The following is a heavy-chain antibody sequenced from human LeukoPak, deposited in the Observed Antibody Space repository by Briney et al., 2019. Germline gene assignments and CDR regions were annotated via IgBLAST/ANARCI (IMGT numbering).Heavy chain of an antibody. CDR3: ARSIAAAGTPLDWFDP. V-gene: IGHV4-59*01. CDR2: IYYSGST. CDR1: GGSISSYY. Sequence: PSETLSLTCTVSGGSISSYYWSWIRQPPGKGLEWIGYIYYSGSTNYTPSLKSRVTILVDTSKNQFSLKLSSVTAADTAVYYCARSIAAAGTPLDWFDPWGQGTLVTVSS. D-gene: IGHD6-13*01. J-gene: IGHJ5*02.